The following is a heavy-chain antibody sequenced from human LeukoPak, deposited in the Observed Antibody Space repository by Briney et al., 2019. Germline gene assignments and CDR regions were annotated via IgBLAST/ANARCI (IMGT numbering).Heavy chain of an antibody. V-gene: IGHV3-23*01. D-gene: IGHD1-7*01. J-gene: IGHJ5*02. CDR2: ISGSGGST. CDR3: AKGGNWNSEGRFDP. CDR1: GFTFSSYA. Sequence: GGSLRLSCAASGFTFSSYAMSWVRQAPGKGLEWVSAISGSGGSTYYADFVKGRFTISRDNSKNTLYLQMNSLRAEDTAVYYCAKGGNWNSEGRFDPWGQGTLVTVSS.